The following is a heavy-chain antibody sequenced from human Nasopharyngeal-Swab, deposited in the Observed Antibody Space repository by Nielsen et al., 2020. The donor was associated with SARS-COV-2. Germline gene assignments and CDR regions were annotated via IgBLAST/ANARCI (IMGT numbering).Heavy chain of an antibody. CDR1: GFTVSSNY. CDR3: ARGIAVAATWGFDY. D-gene: IGHD6-19*01. CDR2: IYSGGST. J-gene: IGHJ4*02. Sequence: GGSLRLSCAASGFTVSSNYMSWVRQAPGKGLEWVSVIYSGGSTYYADSVKGRFTISRDNSKNTLYLQMNSLRAEDTAVYYCARGIAVAATWGFDYWGQGTLVTVSS. V-gene: IGHV3-53*01.